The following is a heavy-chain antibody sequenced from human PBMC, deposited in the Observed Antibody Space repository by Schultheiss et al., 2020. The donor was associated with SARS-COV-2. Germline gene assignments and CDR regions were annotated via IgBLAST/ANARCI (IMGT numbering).Heavy chain of an antibody. CDR1: GGSFSGYY. Sequence: SETLSLTCAVYGGSFSGYYWSWIRQPPGKGLEWIGEINHSGSTNYNPSLKSRVTISVDTSKNQFSLKLSSVTAADTAVYYCARGNDNWGQGTLVTVS. J-gene: IGHJ4*02. CDR3: ARGNDN. V-gene: IGHV4-34*01. CDR2: INHSGST.